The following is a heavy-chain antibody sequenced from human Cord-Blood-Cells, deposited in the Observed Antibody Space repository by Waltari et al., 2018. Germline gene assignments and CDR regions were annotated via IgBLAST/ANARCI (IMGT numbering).Heavy chain of an antibody. J-gene: IGHJ6*02. Sequence: EVQLLESGGGLVQPGGSLRLSCAASGFTFSSDAMSWVRQAPGQGLEWVSSIGGSGGSTYYADSVNGRFTIARDNSKNTLYLQMNSLRAEDTAVYYCAKDLQPYYDFWSGYYYYYYGMDVWGQGTTVTVSS. CDR2: IGGSGGST. CDR3: AKDLQPYYDFWSGYYYYYYGMDV. CDR1: GFTFSSDA. D-gene: IGHD3-3*01. V-gene: IGHV3-23*01.